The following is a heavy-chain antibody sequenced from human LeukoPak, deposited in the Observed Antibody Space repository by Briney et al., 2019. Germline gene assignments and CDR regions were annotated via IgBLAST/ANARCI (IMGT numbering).Heavy chain of an antibody. CDR3: ARDQGRDSSGWYVY. Sequence: GGSLRLSCAASGFTFSSYGMHRVRQAPGKGLEWVAVIWYDGSNKYYADSEKGRFTISRDNSKNTLYLQMNSLRAEDTAVYYCARDQGRDSSGWYVYWGQGTLVTVSS. D-gene: IGHD6-19*01. CDR1: GFTFSSYG. V-gene: IGHV3-33*01. J-gene: IGHJ4*02. CDR2: IWYDGSNK.